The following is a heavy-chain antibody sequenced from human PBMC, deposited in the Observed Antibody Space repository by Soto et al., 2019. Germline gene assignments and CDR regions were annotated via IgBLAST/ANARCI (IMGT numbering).Heavy chain of an antibody. V-gene: IGHV3-23*01. CDR1: GFTFSSFA. Sequence: QLLESGGDLVQPGGSLRLSCVASGFTFSSFAMNWIRQAPGKGLEWVCDISGRGGTTHYAESVQGRFTISRDNSKNMVYLQMNSLTADDTAIYYCAKVFPLSTILDAFDVWGHGTAVTISS. D-gene: IGHD1-1*01. CDR2: ISGRGGTT. J-gene: IGHJ3*01. CDR3: AKVFPLSTILDAFDV.